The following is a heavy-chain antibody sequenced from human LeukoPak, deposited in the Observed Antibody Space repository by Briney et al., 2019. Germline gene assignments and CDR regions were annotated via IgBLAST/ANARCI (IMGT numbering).Heavy chain of an antibody. Sequence: GGSLRLSCAASGFTFRAYIMHWVRQAPGKGLEWEAVITSDGTNEYYADAVKGRFTISRDNSKTTLYLHMNSLRVEDTAVYYCARSNGWYLDYWGQGTLVTVSS. CDR1: GFTFRAYI. J-gene: IGHJ4*02. V-gene: IGHV3-30-3*01. D-gene: IGHD6-19*01. CDR3: ARSNGWYLDY. CDR2: ITSDGTNE.